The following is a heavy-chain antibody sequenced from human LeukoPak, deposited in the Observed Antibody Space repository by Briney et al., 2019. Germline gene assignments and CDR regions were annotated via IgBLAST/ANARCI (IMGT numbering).Heavy chain of an antibody. V-gene: IGHV4-34*01. Sequence: SETLSLTCAVSGGPFSDHSWSWIRQRPGTGLEWIGEVHRGGSTNYTPSLKSRVTISIDTSKNQFSLQMRSATAAETSLYYCARGHRRSGDFLGFDAWGQGTLVTVSS. CDR2: VHRGGST. D-gene: IGHD1-26*01. CDR3: ARGHRRSGDFLGFDA. CDR1: GGPFSDHS. J-gene: IGHJ4*02.